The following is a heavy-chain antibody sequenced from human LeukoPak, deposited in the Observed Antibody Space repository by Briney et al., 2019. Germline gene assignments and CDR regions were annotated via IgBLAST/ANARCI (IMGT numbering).Heavy chain of an antibody. J-gene: IGHJ4*02. CDR1: GGSISSGDYY. D-gene: IGHD3-10*01. Sequence: SQTLSLTCTVSGGSISSGDYYWSWIRQPPGKGLEWIGYIYYSGSTYYNPSLKSRVTISVDTSKNQFSLKLSSVTAADTAVYYCARANYGSGSYIDYWGQGTLVTVSS. CDR2: IYYSGST. V-gene: IGHV4-30-4*01. CDR3: ARANYGSGSYIDY.